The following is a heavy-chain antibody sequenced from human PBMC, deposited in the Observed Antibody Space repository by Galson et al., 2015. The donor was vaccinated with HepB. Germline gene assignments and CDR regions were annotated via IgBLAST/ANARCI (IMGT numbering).Heavy chain of an antibody. CDR3: ATWLVRDILTGYYWPKKYYFHY. J-gene: IGHJ4*02. Sequence: SLRLSCAASGFTFNNAWMSWVRQAPGRGLEWVGRIKSNIDGGTTDYAAHVKGRLTLSRDDSKNMLYLQMNSLKTEDTAVYYCATWLVRDILTGYYWPKKYYFHYWGQGTLVTVSS. CDR2: IKSNIDGGTT. CDR1: GFTFNNAW. V-gene: IGHV3-15*01. D-gene: IGHD3-9*01.